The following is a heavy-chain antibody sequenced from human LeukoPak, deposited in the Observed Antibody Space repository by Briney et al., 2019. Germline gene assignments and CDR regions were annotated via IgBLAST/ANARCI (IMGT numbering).Heavy chain of an antibody. D-gene: IGHD2-2*01. Sequence: GESLKISCKGSGYSFTSYWIGWVRQMPGKGLEWMGIIYPGDSDKRYSPSFQGQVTISADKSISTAYLQWSSLKASDTAMYYCARRYCSSTNCYAFDVWGQGTMVTVS. J-gene: IGHJ3*01. CDR3: ARRYCSSTNCYAFDV. CDR1: GYSFTSYW. CDR2: IYPGDSDK. V-gene: IGHV5-51*01.